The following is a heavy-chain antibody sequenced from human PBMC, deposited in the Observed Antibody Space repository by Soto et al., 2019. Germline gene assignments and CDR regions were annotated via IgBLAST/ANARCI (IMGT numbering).Heavy chain of an antibody. V-gene: IGHV4-30-2*01. J-gene: IGHJ4*02. D-gene: IGHD4-17*01. CDR2: IYHSGST. Sequence: QLQLQESGSGLVKPSQTLSLTCAVSGGSISSGGYSWSWIRQPPGKGLEWIGYIYHSGSTYYNPSLKRRFTISGDRSNNQFSLKRSSVTAADTAVYYCASSQTTVTSYDYWGQGTLVTVSA. CDR1: GGSISSGGYS. CDR3: ASSQTTVTSYDY.